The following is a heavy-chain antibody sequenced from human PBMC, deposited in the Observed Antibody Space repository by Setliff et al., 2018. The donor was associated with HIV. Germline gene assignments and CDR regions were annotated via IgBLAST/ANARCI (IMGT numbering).Heavy chain of an antibody. D-gene: IGHD3-3*01. CDR2: IIPILGVA. Sequence: GASVKVSCNASRSTFNSHTINWVRQAPGQGLDWMGRIIPILGVANYVQRFQGKVTITADKSTSTAYMELTSLRFDDTAMYYCVRGVQSPPHYSYYYMDVWGEGTMVTVSS. CDR1: RSTFNSHT. CDR3: VRGVQSPPHYSYYYMDV. V-gene: IGHV1-69*02. J-gene: IGHJ6*03.